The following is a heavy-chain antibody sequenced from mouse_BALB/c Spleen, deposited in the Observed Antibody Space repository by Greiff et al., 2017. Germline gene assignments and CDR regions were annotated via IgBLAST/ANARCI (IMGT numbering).Heavy chain of an antibody. J-gene: IGHJ4*01. V-gene: IGHV1-39*01. D-gene: IGHD1-1*01. CDR1: GYSFTDYI. CDR3: ARWDDYGSRDYAMDY. CDR2: INPYYGST. Sequence: EVQLQQTGPELVKPGASVKISCKASGYSFTDYIMLWVKQSHGKSLEWIGNINPYYGSTSYNLKFKGKATLTVDKSSSTAYMQLNSLTSEDSAVYYCARWDDYGSRDYAMDYWGQGTSVTVSS.